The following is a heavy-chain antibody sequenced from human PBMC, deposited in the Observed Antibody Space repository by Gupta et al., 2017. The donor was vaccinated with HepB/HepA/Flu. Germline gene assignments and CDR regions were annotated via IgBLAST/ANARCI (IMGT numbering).Heavy chain of an antibody. V-gene: IGHV1-2*02. CDR3: ARDGRYCSGARCYTGGDDAFDV. CDR2: INPNTDGT. CDR1: GYTFTDYY. D-gene: IGHD2-2*02. J-gene: IGHJ3*01. Sequence: VRLAQSGAEVKKPGASVKVYCKASGYTFTDYYKHWVRQAPGQGPEWMGWINPNTDGTNSAQKFQGRVTMSRDTSITTVFMELSSLRSGDTAVYFCARDGRYCSGARCYTGGDDAFDVWGQWTMVIVSS.